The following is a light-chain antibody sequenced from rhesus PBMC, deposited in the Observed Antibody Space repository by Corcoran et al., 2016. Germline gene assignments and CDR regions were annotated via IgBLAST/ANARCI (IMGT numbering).Light chain of an antibody. V-gene: IGKV1-74*01. CDR1: QSLRNY. Sequence: DIQMTQSPSSLPASVGDRVTISCQASQSLRNYLNWYQQKPGNNPKLLIYRASNLQSGIPSRFSGSGSGTDFTHTISSLQPEDFATYYCPQGYNSPFTFGPGTKLDIK. J-gene: IGKJ3*01. CDR2: RAS. CDR3: PQGYNSPFT.